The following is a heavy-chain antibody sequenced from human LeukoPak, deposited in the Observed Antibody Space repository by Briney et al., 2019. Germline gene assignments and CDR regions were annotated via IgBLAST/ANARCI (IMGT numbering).Heavy chain of an antibody. V-gene: IGHV1-3*01. Sequence: ASVKVSCKASGYTFTSYAMHWVRQAPGQRLEWMGWINAGNGNTEYSQKFQGRVTITRDTSASTAYMELSSLRSGDTAVYYCASSLYDILTGYYYYYGMDVWGKGTTVTVSS. CDR3: ASSLYDILTGYYYYYGMDV. J-gene: IGHJ6*04. D-gene: IGHD3-9*01. CDR2: INAGNGNT. CDR1: GYTFTSYA.